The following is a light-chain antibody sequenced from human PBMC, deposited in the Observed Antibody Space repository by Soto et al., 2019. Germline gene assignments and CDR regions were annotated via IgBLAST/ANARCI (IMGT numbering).Light chain of an antibody. CDR1: QSVLYSSNNKNY. CDR3: QQYYGPPRT. V-gene: IGKV4-1*01. Sequence: DIVMTQSPDSLAVSLGERATINCKSSQSVLYSSNNKNYLAWYQQKPGQPPKLLIYWASTRESGVPDRFSGSGSGPDFTLTISSLQAEEVAVYYCQQYYGPPRTFGQGTKVEIK. J-gene: IGKJ1*01. CDR2: WAS.